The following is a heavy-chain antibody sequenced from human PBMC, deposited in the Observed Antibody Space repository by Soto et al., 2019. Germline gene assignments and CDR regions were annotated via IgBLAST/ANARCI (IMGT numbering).Heavy chain of an antibody. Sequence: PGGSLRLSCAASGFTFSSYSMNWVRQAPGKGLECVSYISASSGTIYYADSAKGRFTISRDNAKNSLYLQMNSLRAEDTAVYYCARDGSRAQVIDYWGQGTLVTVSS. CDR1: GFTFSSYS. D-gene: IGHD2-2*01. CDR2: ISASSGTI. CDR3: ARDGSRAQVIDY. J-gene: IGHJ4*02. V-gene: IGHV3-48*01.